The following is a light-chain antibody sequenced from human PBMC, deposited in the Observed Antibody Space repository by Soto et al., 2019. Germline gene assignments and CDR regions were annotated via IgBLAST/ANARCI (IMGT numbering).Light chain of an antibody. CDR3: QTWGTGIQV. V-gene: IGLV4-69*01. Sequence: QPVLTQAPSASASLGASVKLTCTLSSGHSSYDIAWHQQQPEKGPRYLMKLNSDGSHSKGDGIPDRFSGFSSGAERYLTISSLQSEDEADYYCQTWGTGIQVFGGGTKVTVL. CDR1: SGHSSYD. J-gene: IGLJ3*02. CDR2: LNSDGSH.